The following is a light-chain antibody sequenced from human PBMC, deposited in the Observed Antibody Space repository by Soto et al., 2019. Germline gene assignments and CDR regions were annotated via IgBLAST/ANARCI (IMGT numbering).Light chain of an antibody. CDR2: RDA. V-gene: IGLV3-9*01. J-gene: IGLJ2*01. CDR3: QIWDSSIV. CDR1: NIGSKN. Sequence: SYELSQPLSVSVALGQTARITCGGNNIGSKNVHWYQQKPGQAPVLVIYRDANRSSGIPERFSGSNSGNTAPLTISRAQAGDEGDYYCQIWDSSIVFGGGTKLTVL.